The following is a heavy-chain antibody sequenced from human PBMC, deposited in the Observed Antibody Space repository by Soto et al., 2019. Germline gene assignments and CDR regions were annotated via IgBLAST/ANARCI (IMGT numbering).Heavy chain of an antibody. CDR1: GFTFTRYS. J-gene: IGHJ4*02. V-gene: IGHV3-21*06. Sequence: GGSLRLSCAASGFTFTRYSMNWVRQAPGKGLEWVSSISITTNYIYYGDSMKGRFTISRDNAKNSLYLEMNSLRAEDTAVYYCARESEDLTSNFDYWGQGTLVTVSS. CDR2: ISITTNYI. CDR3: ARESEDLTSNFDY.